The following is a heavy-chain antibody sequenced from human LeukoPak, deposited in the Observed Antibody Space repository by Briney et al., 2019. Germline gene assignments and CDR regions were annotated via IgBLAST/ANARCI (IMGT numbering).Heavy chain of an antibody. CDR2: ISSSSSSTI. D-gene: IGHD3-22*01. CDR1: GFTFMSYG. J-gene: IGHJ4*02. V-gene: IGHV3-48*04. Sequence: GRSLRLSCAASGFTFMSYGMHWIRQAPGRGREWVSYISSSSSSTIYYADSVKGRFTISRDSAKNSLYLQMNSLRAEDTAVYYCARANYYDSSGYHYWGPGTLVTVSP. CDR3: ARANYYDSSGYHY.